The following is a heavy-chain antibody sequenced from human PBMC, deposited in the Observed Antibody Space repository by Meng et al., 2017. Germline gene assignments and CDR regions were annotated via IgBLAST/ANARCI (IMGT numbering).Heavy chain of an antibody. V-gene: IGHV3-30*03. CDR3: ARDFDYDSSGYYYANDAFDI. Sequence: GESLKISCAASGFTFSSYSMNWVRQAPGKGLEWVAVISYDGSNKYYADSVKGRFTISRDNSKNTLYLQMNSLRAEDTAVYYCARDFDYDSSGYYYANDAFDIRGQGTMVTVSS. CDR1: GFTFSSYS. J-gene: IGHJ3*02. CDR2: ISYDGSNK. D-gene: IGHD3-22*01.